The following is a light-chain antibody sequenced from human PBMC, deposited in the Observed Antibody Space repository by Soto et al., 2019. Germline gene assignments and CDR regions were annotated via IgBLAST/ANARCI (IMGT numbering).Light chain of an antibody. Sequence: EIVLTQSPATLSLSPGERATLSCRASQSVSSYLAWYQQKPGQAPRLLIYDASNRATGIPARFSGSGSGTDFTLTIRSLEPEDFEVYYCQQRSNWPITFGQGTRLEIK. CDR1: QSVSSY. V-gene: IGKV3-11*01. CDR3: QQRSNWPIT. CDR2: DAS. J-gene: IGKJ5*01.